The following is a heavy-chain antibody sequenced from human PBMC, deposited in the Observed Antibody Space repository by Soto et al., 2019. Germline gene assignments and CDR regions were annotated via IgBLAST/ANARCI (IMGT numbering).Heavy chain of an antibody. V-gene: IGHV1-3*01. CDR1: GYTFSSYA. D-gene: IGHD7-27*01. CDR3: ARDTGDGPFDF. J-gene: IGHJ4*02. CDR2: INAGYGNT. Sequence: ASVKVSCKASGYTFSSYAMHLVRQAPGQRLEWMGWINAGYGNTKSSQKFQDRVTISRDTSASTAYMELTSLRSEDTAVYYCARDTGDGPFDFWGQGTLVTVSS.